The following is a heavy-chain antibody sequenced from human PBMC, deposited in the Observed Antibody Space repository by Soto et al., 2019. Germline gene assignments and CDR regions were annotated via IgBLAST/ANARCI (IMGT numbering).Heavy chain of an antibody. Sequence: PGESLNSSCNGSGYSFTSYWISWVRQMPGKGLEWMGRIDPSDSYTNYSPSFQGHVTISADKSISTAYLQWSSLKASDTAMYYCARVGYYDILTGYLNYYGMDVWGRGTTVTVSS. CDR1: GYSFTSYW. CDR3: ARVGYYDILTGYLNYYGMDV. V-gene: IGHV5-10-1*01. D-gene: IGHD3-9*01. J-gene: IGHJ6*02. CDR2: IDPSDSYT.